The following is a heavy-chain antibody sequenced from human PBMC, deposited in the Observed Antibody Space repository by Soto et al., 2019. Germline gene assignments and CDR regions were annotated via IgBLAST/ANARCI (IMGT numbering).Heavy chain of an antibody. D-gene: IGHD6-13*01. Sequence: SETLSLTCTVSGGSISSYYWSWIRQPPGKGLEWIGYIYYSGSTNYNPSLKSRVTISVDTSKNQFSLKLSSVTAADTAVYYCARDLGPGIAADWGQGTLVTVSS. J-gene: IGHJ4*02. CDR1: GGSISSYY. V-gene: IGHV4-59*01. CDR2: IYYSGST. CDR3: ARDLGPGIAAD.